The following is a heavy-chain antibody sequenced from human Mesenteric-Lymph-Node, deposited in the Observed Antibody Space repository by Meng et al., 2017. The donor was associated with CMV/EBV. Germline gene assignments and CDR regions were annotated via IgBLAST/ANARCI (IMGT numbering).Heavy chain of an antibody. CDR3: ARENPLSPYYFDY. J-gene: IGHJ4*02. CDR2: ISYDGSNK. CDR1: GFTFSNYA. Sequence: GESLKISCAASGFTFSNYAMHWVRQAPGKGLEWLAVISYDGSNKYYADSVKGRFTISRDNSKNTLYLQMNSLRAEDTAVYYCARENPLSPYYFDYWGQGTLVTVSS. V-gene: IGHV3-30-3*01.